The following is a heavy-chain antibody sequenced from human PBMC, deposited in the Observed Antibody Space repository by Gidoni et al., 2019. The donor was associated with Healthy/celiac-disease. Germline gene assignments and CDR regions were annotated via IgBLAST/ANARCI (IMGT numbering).Heavy chain of an antibody. CDR2: ITPGGGST. CDR3: ARVGSGSYLSGGGFDY. J-gene: IGHJ4*02. Sequence: QVQLVQSGAEVKKPGASVKVSCKASGYTFTSYYMHWVRQAPGQGLEWMGIITPGGGSTSYAQNFHGRVTITRDTSTSTVYMELSSLRSEDTAVYYCARVGSGSYLSGGGFDYWGQGTLVTVSS. V-gene: IGHV1-46*01. D-gene: IGHD1-26*01. CDR1: GYTFTSYY.